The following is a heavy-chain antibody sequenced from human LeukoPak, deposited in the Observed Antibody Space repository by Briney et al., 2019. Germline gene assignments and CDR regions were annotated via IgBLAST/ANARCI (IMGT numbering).Heavy chain of an antibody. J-gene: IGHJ4*02. Sequence: SQTLSLTFAISGDSVSSNSATWNWIRQSPSRGLEWLGRTYYRSKWYNDYEVSVKSRITITPDTSKHQFSLQLNSVTPEDTAVYYCARRSHDYNYLDYWGQGTLVTVSS. V-gene: IGHV6-1*01. D-gene: IGHD4-11*01. CDR1: GDSVSSNSAT. CDR3: ARRSHDYNYLDY. CDR2: TYYRSKWYN.